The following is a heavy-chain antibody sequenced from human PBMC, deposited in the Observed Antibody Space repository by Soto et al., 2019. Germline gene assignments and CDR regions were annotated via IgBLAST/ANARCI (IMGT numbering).Heavy chain of an antibody. J-gene: IGHJ6*03. CDR3: ARDKTYYYGSGSYLDYYYYYMEV. Sequence: ASVKVSCKASGYTFTSYYMHCVRQAPGQGLEWMGIINPSGGSTSYAQKFQGRVTMTRDTSTSTVYMELSSLRSEDTAVYYCARDKTYYYGSGSYLDYYYYYMEVWGKGTTVTVSS. CDR2: INPSGGST. D-gene: IGHD3-10*01. V-gene: IGHV1-46*01. CDR1: GYTFTSYY.